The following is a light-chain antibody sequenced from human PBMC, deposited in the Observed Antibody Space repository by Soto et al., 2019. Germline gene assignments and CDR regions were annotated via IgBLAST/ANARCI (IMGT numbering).Light chain of an antibody. CDR2: AAS. J-gene: IGKJ1*01. V-gene: IGKV1-27*01. CDR3: QKYNSAPRT. Sequence: DIQMTQSPSSLSASVGDRVTITCRASQVISHYLAWYQQNPGKVPKLLIYAASTLQSGVPSRFSGSGSGTDFTLTISSLQPEDVATYYCQKYNSAPRTFGQGTKVDI. CDR1: QVISHY.